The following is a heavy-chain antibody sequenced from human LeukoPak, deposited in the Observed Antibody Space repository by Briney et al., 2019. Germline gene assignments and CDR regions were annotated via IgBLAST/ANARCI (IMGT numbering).Heavy chain of an antibody. CDR1: GFTFSSYW. J-gene: IGHJ4*02. CDR2: INSDGGST. CDR3: ARGVAKTMVSH. D-gene: IGHD3-10*01. V-gene: IGHV3-74*01. Sequence: PGGSLRLSCAASGFTFSSYWMHWVRQAPGKGLVWVSRINSDGGSTSYADSVKGRFTISRENAKNTLYLQMNSLRAEDTAVYYCARGVAKTMVSHWGQGTLVTVSS.